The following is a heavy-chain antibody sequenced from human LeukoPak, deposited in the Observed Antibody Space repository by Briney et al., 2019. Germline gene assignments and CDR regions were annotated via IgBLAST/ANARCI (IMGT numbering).Heavy chain of an antibody. V-gene: IGHV4-30-2*01. D-gene: IGHD2-15*01. CDR1: GGSISSGGYS. Sequence: SQTLSLTCAVSGGSISSGGYSWSWIRQPPGKGLEWIGYIYHSGSTYYNPSLKSRVTISVDRSKNQFSLKLSSVTAADTAVYYCARGGSGDAFDIWGQGTMVTVPS. CDR3: ARGGSGDAFDI. J-gene: IGHJ3*02. CDR2: IYHSGST.